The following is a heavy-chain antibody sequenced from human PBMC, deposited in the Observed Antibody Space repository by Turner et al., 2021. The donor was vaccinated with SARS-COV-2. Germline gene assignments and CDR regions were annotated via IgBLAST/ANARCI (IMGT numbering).Heavy chain of an antibody. CDR2: INPTGVTT. CDR1: GYTVTRYN. V-gene: IGHV1-46*01. CDR3: ARVGGAFDI. J-gene: IGHJ3*02. Sequence: QVELVQSGAEVKKGGAAVKGCCKASGYTVTRYNIQWVRQAPGQGLEWWGIINPTGVTTSYAQNFQCRVSMTRDTATSTVYMALSSLRSEDTSVYYCARVGGAFDIWGQGTMVTVSS.